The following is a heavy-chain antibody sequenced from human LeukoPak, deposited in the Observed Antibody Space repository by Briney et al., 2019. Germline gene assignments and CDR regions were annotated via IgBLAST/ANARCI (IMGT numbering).Heavy chain of an antibody. CDR3: ARTWELLPDFDY. CDR1: GFTFSDYY. J-gene: IGHJ4*02. D-gene: IGHD1-26*01. V-gene: IGHV3-74*01. CDR2: INSDGRST. Sequence: GGSLRLSCAASGFTFSDYYMSWIRQAPGKGPVWVSRINSDGRSTSYADSVKGRFTISRDNAKNTLYMQMNSLRAEDTAVYYCARTWELLPDFDYWGQGTLVTVSS.